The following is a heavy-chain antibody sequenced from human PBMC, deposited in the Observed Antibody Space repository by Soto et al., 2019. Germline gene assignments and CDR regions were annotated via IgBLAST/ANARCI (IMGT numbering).Heavy chain of an antibody. CDR1: GYTFTSYD. CDR3: AIGRSVAARRFDY. CDR2: MNPNSGNT. V-gene: IGHV1-8*01. D-gene: IGHD6-6*01. J-gene: IGHJ4*02. Sequence: QVQLLQSGAAVKKPGASVKVSCKASGYTFTSYDINWVRQATGQGLEWMGWMNPNSGNTGYAQKFQGRVTMTSNTSISKAAMELSSLRSEDTAVYYCAIGRSVAARRFDYWGQGTLVTVSS.